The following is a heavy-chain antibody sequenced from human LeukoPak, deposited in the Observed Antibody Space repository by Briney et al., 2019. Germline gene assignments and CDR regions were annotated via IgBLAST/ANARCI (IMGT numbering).Heavy chain of an antibody. CDR1: GFTFSSYA. D-gene: IGHD6-19*01. CDR2: ISYDGSNK. J-gene: IGHJ4*02. Sequence: GGSLRLSCAASGFTFSSYAMHWVRQAPGKGLEWVAVISYDGSNKYYADSAKGRFTISRDNSKNTLYLQMNSLRAEDTAVYYCASPGSGWHFWGQGTLVTVSS. V-gene: IGHV3-30*04. CDR3: ASPGSGWHF.